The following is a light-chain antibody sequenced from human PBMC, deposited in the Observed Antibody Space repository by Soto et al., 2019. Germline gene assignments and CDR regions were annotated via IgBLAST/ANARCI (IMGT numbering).Light chain of an antibody. CDR1: QGISSY. J-gene: IGKJ3*01. CDR2: AAS. Sequence: DIQLTQSPSFLSASVGDRVTITCRASQGISSYLAWYQQKPGKAPKLLIYAASTLQSGVPSRFSGSGSGTEFTLTISSLQPEDFAVYYCQQYGRSPGLFTFGPGTKVDIK. V-gene: IGKV1-9*01. CDR3: QQYGRSPGLFT.